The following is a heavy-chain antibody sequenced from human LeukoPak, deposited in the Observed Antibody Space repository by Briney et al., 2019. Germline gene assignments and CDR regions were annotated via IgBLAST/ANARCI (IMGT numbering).Heavy chain of an antibody. CDR3: ARGCFSVGTSCYPFDY. V-gene: IGHV1-2*02. D-gene: IGHD2-2*01. CDR1: GYTFTGYY. CDR2: INPNSGGT. J-gene: IGHJ4*02. Sequence: ASVKVSCKASGYTFTGYYMHWVRQAPGQGLEWMGWINPNSGGTNYAQKFQGRVTMTRDTSISTAYMELSRLRSDDTAVYYCARGCFSVGTSCYPFDYRGQGTLVTVSS.